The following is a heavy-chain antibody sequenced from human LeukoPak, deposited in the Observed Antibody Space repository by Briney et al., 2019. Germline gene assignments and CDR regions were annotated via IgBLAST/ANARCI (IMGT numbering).Heavy chain of an antibody. CDR3: ARSHSVWTSFDY. CDR2: IYYSGST. V-gene: IGHV4-59*01. J-gene: IGHJ4*02. CDR1: GGSISSYY. Sequence: PSETLSLTCTVSGGSISSYYWSWIRQPPGKGLEWTGYIYYSGSTNYNPSLKSRVTISVDTSKNQFSLKLSSVTAADTAVYYCARSHSVWTSFDYWGKGTLVTVSS. D-gene: IGHD3/OR15-3a*01.